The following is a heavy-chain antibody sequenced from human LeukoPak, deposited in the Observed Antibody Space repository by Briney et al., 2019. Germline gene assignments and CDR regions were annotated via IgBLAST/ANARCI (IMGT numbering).Heavy chain of an antibody. Sequence: RPGGSLRLSCAASGFTFDDYGMSWVRQAPGKGPEWVSGINWNGGSTGYADSVKGRFTVSRDNAKNSLYLQMNSLRAEDTALYYCARDPFEEYQLPGGYWGQGTLVTVSS. CDR1: GFTFDDYG. D-gene: IGHD2-2*01. CDR2: INWNGGST. V-gene: IGHV3-20*04. CDR3: ARDPFEEYQLPGGY. J-gene: IGHJ4*02.